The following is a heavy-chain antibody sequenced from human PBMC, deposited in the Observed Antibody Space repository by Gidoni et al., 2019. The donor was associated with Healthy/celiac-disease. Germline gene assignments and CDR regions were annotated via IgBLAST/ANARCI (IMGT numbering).Heavy chain of an antibody. CDR1: GFTFTSSA. Sequence: MQLVQSGPEVKKPGTSVTVSCKASGFTFTSSAVQWVRQARGQRLEWIGWIVVGSGNTNYAQKFQERVTITRDMSTSTAYMELSSLRSEDTAVYYCAAIYSSSRGSPSFDYWGQGTLVTVSS. D-gene: IGHD6-6*01. CDR2: IVVGSGNT. J-gene: IGHJ4*02. CDR3: AAIYSSSRGSPSFDY. V-gene: IGHV1-58*01.